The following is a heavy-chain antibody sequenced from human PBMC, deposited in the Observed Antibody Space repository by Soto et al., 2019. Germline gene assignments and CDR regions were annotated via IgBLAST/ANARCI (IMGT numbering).Heavy chain of an antibody. V-gene: IGHV3-74*01. CDR1: GFTFSTCW. Sequence: EVQLVESGGGLVQPGGSLRLSCAASGFTFSTCWMHWVRQAPGKGLVWVSRINTDGSTTTYADSVKGRFTISRDNAKNTLYLQMNSLRAEDTAVYYCARGVEWLRGVTMIVWGQGTLVTVSS. J-gene: IGHJ4*02. CDR3: ARGVEWLRGVTMIV. CDR2: INTDGSTT. D-gene: IGHD3-22*01.